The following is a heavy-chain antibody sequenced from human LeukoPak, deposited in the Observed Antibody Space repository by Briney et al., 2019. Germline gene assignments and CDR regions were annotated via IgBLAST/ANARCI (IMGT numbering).Heavy chain of an antibody. CDR3: ASPYYYGSGSRDWYFDL. J-gene: IGHJ2*01. CDR1: GGTFSSYA. D-gene: IGHD3-10*01. V-gene: IGHV1-69*06. Sequence: ASVKVSCKASGGTFSSYAISWVRQAPGQGLEWMGGIIPIFGTANYAQKFQGRVTITADKSTSTAYMELSSLRSEDTAVYYCASPYYYGSGSRDWYFDLWGRGTLVTVSS. CDR2: IIPIFGTA.